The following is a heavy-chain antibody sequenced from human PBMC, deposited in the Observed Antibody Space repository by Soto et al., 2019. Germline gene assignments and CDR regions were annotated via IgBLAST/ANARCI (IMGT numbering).Heavy chain of an antibody. J-gene: IGHJ6*02. Sequence: EVQLVESGGGLVQPGGSLRLSCAASGFTFSSYEMNWVRQAPGKGLEWVSYISSSGSTIYYADSVKGRITISRDNAKNSLYLQMNSLRAEDTAVYYCARDFVLSYYYGMDVWGQGTTVTVSS. CDR1: GFTFSSYE. D-gene: IGHD2-8*01. CDR2: ISSSGSTI. CDR3: ARDFVLSYYYGMDV. V-gene: IGHV3-48*03.